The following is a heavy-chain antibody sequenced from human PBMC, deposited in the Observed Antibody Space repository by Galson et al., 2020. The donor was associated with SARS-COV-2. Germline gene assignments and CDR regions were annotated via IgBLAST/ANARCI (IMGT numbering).Heavy chain of an antibody. V-gene: IGHV3-15*01. J-gene: IGHJ6*04. Sequence: GGSLRLSCAVSGFTFSTAWMIWVRQAPGKGLEWVGRIKTRSDGETTDYGAPVQGRFIISRDDSKDTVYLHMNSLRTEDTAVYYCAIRFGGLGYMDVWGKGTTVTVSS. CDR2: IKTRSDGETT. CDR1: GFTFSTAW. CDR3: AIRFGGLGYMDV. D-gene: IGHD3-10*01.